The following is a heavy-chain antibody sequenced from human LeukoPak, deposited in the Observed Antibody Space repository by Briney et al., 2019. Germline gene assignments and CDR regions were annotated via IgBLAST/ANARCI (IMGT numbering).Heavy chain of an antibody. Sequence: GASVKVSCKASGYTFTSYDINWVRQAPGQRLEWMGWINTGNGYTKCSQDFQGRVTITRDTSASTAYMELTSLRSEDMAVYYCARGGGNYEGWGAFDIWGQGTMVTVSS. CDR3: ARGGGNYEGWGAFDI. D-gene: IGHD1-26*01. J-gene: IGHJ3*02. V-gene: IGHV1-3*03. CDR2: INTGNGYT. CDR1: GYTFTSYD.